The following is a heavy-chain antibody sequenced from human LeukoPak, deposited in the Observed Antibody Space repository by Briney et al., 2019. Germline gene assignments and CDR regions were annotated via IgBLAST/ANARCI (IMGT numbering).Heavy chain of an antibody. V-gene: IGHV1-18*01. Sequence: SVKVSCKASGYTFTSYGFRWVRQAPGHGLEWMGWISAYNGNTSDAQKLQGTVTMPTDTSMSTAYIELSRMRSDDTAVYYGARDHPGRKNSYGYEYWGQGTLVTVSS. CDR3: ARDHPGRKNSYGYEY. J-gene: IGHJ4*02. CDR2: ISAYNGNT. D-gene: IGHD5-18*01. CDR1: GYTFTSYG.